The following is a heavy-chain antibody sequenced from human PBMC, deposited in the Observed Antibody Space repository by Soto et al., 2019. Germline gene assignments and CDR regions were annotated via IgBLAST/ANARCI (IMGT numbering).Heavy chain of an antibody. CDR1: GFTFRTYW. CDR2: INGDGSET. CDR3: VGDSPHHRSVAGDY. Sequence: GGSLRLSCAASGFTFRTYWMHWVRQAPGKGLMWVSRINGDGSETTYADSVKGRLTISRDNAKNTLYLQINNLRVEDTAVYYCVGDSPHHRSVAGDYWGQGTLVTVSS. J-gene: IGHJ4*02. V-gene: IGHV3-74*01.